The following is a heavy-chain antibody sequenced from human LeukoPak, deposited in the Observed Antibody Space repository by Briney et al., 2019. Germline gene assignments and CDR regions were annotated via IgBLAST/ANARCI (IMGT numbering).Heavy chain of an antibody. V-gene: IGHV1-24*01. D-gene: IGHD3-22*01. Sequence: ASVKVSCKVSGYTLTELSMHWVRQAPGKGLEWMGGFDPEDGETIYAQKFQGRVTMTEDTSTDTAYMELSSLRSEDTAVYYCATVWPRYYYDSSGPIGGFDYWGQGTLVTVSS. CDR1: GYTLTELS. CDR3: ATVWPRYYYDSSGPIGGFDY. J-gene: IGHJ4*02. CDR2: FDPEDGET.